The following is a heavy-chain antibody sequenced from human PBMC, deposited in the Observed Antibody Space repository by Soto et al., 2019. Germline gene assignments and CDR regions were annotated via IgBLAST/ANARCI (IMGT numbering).Heavy chain of an antibody. D-gene: IGHD1-26*01. CDR2: IYWDDEK. CDR1: GFSLSDNGVG. V-gene: IGHV2-5*02. CDR3: AHRLTWDAFDI. Sequence: QITLKESGPTLVKRTQTLTLTCTFSGFSLSDNGVGVGWIRQPPGKALEWLALIYWDDEKIYIPSLKTRLTITKDTSKNQVLLTMTNMDPVDTATYYCAHRLTWDAFDIWGQGTMVTVSS. J-gene: IGHJ3*02.